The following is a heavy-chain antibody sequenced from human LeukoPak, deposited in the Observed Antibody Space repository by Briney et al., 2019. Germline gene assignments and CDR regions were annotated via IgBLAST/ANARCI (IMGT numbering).Heavy chain of an antibody. D-gene: IGHD1-14*01. CDR2: ISGSGGST. CDR1: GFTFSSYA. Sequence: GGSLRLSCAASGFTFSSYAMSWVRQAPGKGLEWVSAISGSGGSTYYADSVKGRFTISRDNSKNTLSLQMNSLRAEDTAVYYCAKVSGGGLYYDGMDVWGQGTTVTVSS. J-gene: IGHJ6*02. V-gene: IGHV3-23*01. CDR3: AKVSGGGLYYDGMDV.